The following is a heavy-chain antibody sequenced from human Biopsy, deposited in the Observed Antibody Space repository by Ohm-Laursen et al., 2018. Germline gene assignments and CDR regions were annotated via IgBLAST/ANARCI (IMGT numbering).Heavy chain of an antibody. Sequence: SLRLSCAASGFGLYAMHWVRQPPGKGLEWLAVIAYDGSNKYYAESVKGRFTISRDRSRDTVHLQMNSLRYEDTALYYCAKDGGQWLGGAFDIWGHGTMVSVSS. CDR2: IAYDGSNK. D-gene: IGHD6-19*01. CDR3: AKDGGQWLGGAFDI. V-gene: IGHV3-30*18. CDR1: GFGLYA. J-gene: IGHJ3*02.